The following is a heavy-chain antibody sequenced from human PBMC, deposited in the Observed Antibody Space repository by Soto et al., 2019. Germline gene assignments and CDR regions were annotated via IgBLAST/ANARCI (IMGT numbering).Heavy chain of an antibody. V-gene: IGHV1-3*01. CDR1: GYTFRSYN. D-gene: IGHD4-17*01. CDR2: INAGNGKT. Sequence: ASVKVSCKASGYTFRSYNIHWVRQAPEQGLEWMGWINAGNGKTKNSQRFQGRVTFTGDSSANTAYMELSSLRSEDTAVYYFARDRSFASGDYYFDYWGQGTLVTVPS. CDR3: ARDRSFASGDYYFDY. J-gene: IGHJ4*02.